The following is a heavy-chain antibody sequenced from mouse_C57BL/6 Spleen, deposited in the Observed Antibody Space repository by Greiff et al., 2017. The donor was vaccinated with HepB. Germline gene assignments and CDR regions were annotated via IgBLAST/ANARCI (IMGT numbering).Heavy chain of an antibody. D-gene: IGHD2-14*01. Sequence: VQLQQSGAELVRPGTSVKVSCKASGYAFTNYLIEWVKQRPGQGLEWIGVINPGSGGTNYNEKFKGKATLTADKSSSTAYMQLSSLTSEDSAVYFCARGGIGAMDYWGQGTSVTVSS. V-gene: IGHV1-54*01. CDR1: GYAFTNYL. CDR3: ARGGIGAMDY. CDR2: INPGSGGT. J-gene: IGHJ4*01.